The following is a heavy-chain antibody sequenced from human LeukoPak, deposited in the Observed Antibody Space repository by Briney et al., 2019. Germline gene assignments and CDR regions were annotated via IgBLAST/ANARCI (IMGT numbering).Heavy chain of an antibody. CDR3: AKRGVVIRVILVGFHKEANYFDS. CDR1: GVTLSNYG. J-gene: IGHJ4*02. D-gene: IGHD3-22*01. Sequence: GGSLRLSCAVSGVTLSNYGMSWVRQAPGKGLEWVAGISGSGGSTNYADSVKGRFTISRDSPKNTLYLQMNSLRAEDTAVYFCAKRGVVIRVILVGFHKEANYFDSWGQGALVTVSS. CDR2: ISGSGGST. V-gene: IGHV3-23*01.